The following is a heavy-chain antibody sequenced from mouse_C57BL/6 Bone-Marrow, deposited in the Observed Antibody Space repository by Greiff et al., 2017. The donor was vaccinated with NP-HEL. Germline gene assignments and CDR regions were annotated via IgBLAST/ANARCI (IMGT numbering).Heavy chain of an antibody. CDR1: GFTFSSYA. D-gene: IGHD2-3*01. Sequence: EVQGVESGEGLVKPGGSLKLSCAASGFTFSSYAMSWVRQTPEKRLEWVAYISSGGDYIYYADTVKGRFTISRDNARNTLYLQMSSLTSEDTAKYYCTRDDGYYLTGIDYWGQGTTLTVSS. CDR2: ISSGGDYI. V-gene: IGHV5-9-1*02. J-gene: IGHJ2*01. CDR3: TRDDGYYLTGIDY.